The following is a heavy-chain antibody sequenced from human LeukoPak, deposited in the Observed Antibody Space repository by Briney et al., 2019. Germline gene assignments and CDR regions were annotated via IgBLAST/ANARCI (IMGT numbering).Heavy chain of an antibody. CDR2: INPNSGGT. V-gene: IGHV1-2*02. J-gene: IGHJ4*02. D-gene: IGHD3-22*01. CDR3: ARVREIYYDSSGYYYY. CDR1: GYTFTGYY. Sequence: ASVKVSCKASGYTFTGYYMHWVRQAPGQGLEWMGWINPNSGGTNYAQKFQGRVTMTRDTSISTAYMGLSRLRSDDTAVYYCARVREIYYDSSGYYYYWGQGTLVTVSS.